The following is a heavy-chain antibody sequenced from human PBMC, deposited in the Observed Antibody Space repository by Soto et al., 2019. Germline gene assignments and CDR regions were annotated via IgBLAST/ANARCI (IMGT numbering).Heavy chain of an antibody. Sequence: GGSLRLSCAASGFTFSSYAMSWVRQDPGKGLEWVSDISGSGGSTYYADSVKGRFTISRDNAKNSLYLQMNSLRAEDTAVYYCAGARGYCTSGVCYYYYMDVWGKGTTVTVSS. J-gene: IGHJ6*03. CDR1: GFTFSSYA. CDR2: ISGSGGST. D-gene: IGHD2-8*01. CDR3: AGARGYCTSGVCYYYYMDV. V-gene: IGHV3-23*01.